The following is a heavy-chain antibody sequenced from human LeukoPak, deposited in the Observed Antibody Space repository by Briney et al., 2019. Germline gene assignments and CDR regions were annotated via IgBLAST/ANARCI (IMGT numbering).Heavy chain of an antibody. D-gene: IGHD3-16*01. CDR3: ARDGGAYVQWFDP. CDR2: IIPILGIA. Sequence: SVRVSCKASGGTFSSYAISWVRQAPGQGLEWMGRIIPILGIANYAQKFQGRVTITADKSTSTAYMELSSLRSEDTAVYYCARDGGAYVQWFDPWGQGTLVTVSS. J-gene: IGHJ5*02. CDR1: GGTFSSYA. V-gene: IGHV1-69*04.